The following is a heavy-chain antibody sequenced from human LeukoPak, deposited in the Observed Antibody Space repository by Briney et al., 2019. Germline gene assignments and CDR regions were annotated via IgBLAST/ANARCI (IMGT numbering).Heavy chain of an antibody. D-gene: IGHD2-15*01. V-gene: IGHV1-3*01. CDR1: GYTFTSYA. J-gene: IGHJ4*02. CDR3: ARDVVGCSGGSCYHFDY. Sequence: GASVKVSCKASGYTFTSYAMHWVRQAPGQRLEWMGWINAGNGNTKYSQKFQGRVTITRDTSASTAYMELSSLRSEDTAVYYCARDVVGCSGGSCYHFDYWGQGTPVTVSS. CDR2: INAGNGNT.